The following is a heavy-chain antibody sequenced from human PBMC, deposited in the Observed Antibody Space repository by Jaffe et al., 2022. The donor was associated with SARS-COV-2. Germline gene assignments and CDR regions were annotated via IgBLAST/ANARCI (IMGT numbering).Heavy chain of an antibody. D-gene: IGHD3-22*01. CDR3: TTYTGGLLLPFDY. CDR2: IKSKTDGGTT. Sequence: EVQLVESGGGLVKPGGSLRLSCAASGFTFSNAWMSWVRQAPGKGLEWVGRIKSKTDGGTTDYAAPVKGRFTISRDDSKNTLYLQMNSLKTEDTAVYYCTTYTGGLLLPFDYWGQGTLVTVSS. CDR1: GFTFSNAW. J-gene: IGHJ4*02. V-gene: IGHV3-15*01.